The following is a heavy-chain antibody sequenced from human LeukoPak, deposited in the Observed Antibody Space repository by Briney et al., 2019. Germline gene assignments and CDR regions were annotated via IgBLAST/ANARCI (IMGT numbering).Heavy chain of an antibody. D-gene: IGHD2-2*02. CDR2: IKTETEGETT. CDR1: GFTFSDAW. CDR3: TTAVYTASFDY. Sequence: PGGTLRLPCAVSGFTFSDAWMSWVRHAPGKGLEWVGRIKTETEGETTDCAAPEKGRFTISRDDLKATLYLQMNSLQADDTAVYFVTTAVYTASFDYGGQGCLVTVSS. V-gene: IGHV3-15*01. J-gene: IGHJ4*02.